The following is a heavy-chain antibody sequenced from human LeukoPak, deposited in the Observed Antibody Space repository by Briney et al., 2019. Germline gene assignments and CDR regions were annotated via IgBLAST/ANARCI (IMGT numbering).Heavy chain of an antibody. Sequence: GGSLRLSCVASGFTFSTYSMSWVRQAPEKGLEWVSAITGSGVSTYYADSVKGRFTISRDNSKNTLYLHMNSLRAEDTAVYYCAKDSLTTEVWGQGTTVTVPS. J-gene: IGHJ6*02. D-gene: IGHD4-11*01. V-gene: IGHV3-23*01. CDR1: GFTFSTYS. CDR2: ITGSGVST. CDR3: AKDSLTTEV.